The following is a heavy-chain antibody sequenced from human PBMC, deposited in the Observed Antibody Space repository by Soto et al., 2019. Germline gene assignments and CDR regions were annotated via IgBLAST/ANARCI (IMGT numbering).Heavy chain of an antibody. D-gene: IGHD1-1*01. J-gene: IGHJ5*02. CDR2: IKQDGSEK. CDR3: ARDGDGYPA. Sequence: EVQLVESGGGLVQPGGSLTLSCAASGFTFSRNWRSWVRQAPGKGLEGVANIKQDGSEKYYADAVKGRFTLSRDNVENSLYLQMNSLRAEDTAVYYCARDGDGYPAWGQGTLVTVSS. CDR1: GFTFSRNW. V-gene: IGHV3-7*01.